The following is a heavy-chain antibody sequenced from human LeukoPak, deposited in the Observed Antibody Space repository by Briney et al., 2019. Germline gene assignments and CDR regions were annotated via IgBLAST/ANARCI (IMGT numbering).Heavy chain of an antibody. CDR3: AKEEEMAYFDY. D-gene: IGHD5-24*01. CDR2: ISWNSGSI. J-gene: IGHJ4*02. Sequence: GGSLRLSCAASGFTFSSYTMHWVRQAPGKGLEWVSGISWNSGSIGYADSVKGRFTISRDNAKNSLYLQMNSLRAEDTALYYCAKEEEMAYFDYWGQGTLVTVSS. V-gene: IGHV3-9*01. CDR1: GFTFSSYT.